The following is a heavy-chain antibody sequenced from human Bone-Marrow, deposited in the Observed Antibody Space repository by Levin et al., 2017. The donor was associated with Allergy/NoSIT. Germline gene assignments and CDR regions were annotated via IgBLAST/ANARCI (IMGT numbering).Heavy chain of an antibody. D-gene: IGHD5-18*01. CDR1: GYRFTSYY. J-gene: IGHJ5*02. CDR3: ARPKRPVEESKNSYGYSRDWFDL. CDR2: INPSASST. V-gene: IGHV1-46*01. Sequence: PSASVKVSCKTSGYRFTSYYIDWVRQAPGQGLEWMGRINPSASSTSYGKKFQGRVTVTRDTSTNTVNLQLSGLKSDDTAVYYCARPKRPVEESKNSYGYSRDWFDLWGQGSLVTVSS.